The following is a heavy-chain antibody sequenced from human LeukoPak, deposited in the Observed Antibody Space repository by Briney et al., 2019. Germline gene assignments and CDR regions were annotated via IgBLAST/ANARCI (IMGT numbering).Heavy chain of an antibody. Sequence: ASVKVSCKASGYTFTGYYMHWVRQAPGQGLEWMGWINPNSGGTNYAQKFQGRVTMTRDTSISTAYMELSRLRSDDTAVYYCARDGGYVWGSYRYYSDYWGQGTLVTVSS. CDR1: GYTFTGYY. D-gene: IGHD3-16*02. CDR2: INPNSGGT. V-gene: IGHV1-2*02. CDR3: ARDGGYVWGSYRYYSDY. J-gene: IGHJ4*02.